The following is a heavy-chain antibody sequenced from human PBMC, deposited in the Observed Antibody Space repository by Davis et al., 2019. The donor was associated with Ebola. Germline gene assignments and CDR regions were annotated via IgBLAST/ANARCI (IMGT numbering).Heavy chain of an antibody. V-gene: IGHV5-51*01. D-gene: IGHD2-2*01. Sequence: GESLKISCRGSGYSFSDSWIAWVRQLPGKGLEWMGIIFPRDSDTRYSPSFQGQVTISVDKSISTTYLQWSSLKASDSATYYCARQGTTSWDSWGQGTLVTVSS. CDR2: IFPRDSDT. J-gene: IGHJ4*02. CDR3: ARQGTTSWDS. CDR1: GYSFSDSW.